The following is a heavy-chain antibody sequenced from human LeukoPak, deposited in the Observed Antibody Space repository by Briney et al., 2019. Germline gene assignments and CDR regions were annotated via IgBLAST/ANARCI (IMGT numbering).Heavy chain of an antibody. V-gene: IGHV4-38-2*02. CDR3: ARGGYSYGYVDY. CDR1: GYSISSGYY. J-gene: IGHJ4*02. D-gene: IGHD5-18*01. Sequence: PSETLSLTCTVSGYSISSGYYWGWIRQPPGKGLEWIGSIYHSGSTYYNPSLKSRVTISVDTSKNQFSLKLSSVTAADTAVYYCARGGYSYGYVDYWGQGTLVTVSS. CDR2: IYHSGST.